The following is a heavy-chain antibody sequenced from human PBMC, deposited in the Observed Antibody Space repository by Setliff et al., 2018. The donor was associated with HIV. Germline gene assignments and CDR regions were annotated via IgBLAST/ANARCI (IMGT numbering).Heavy chain of an antibody. CDR3: ARDWRHGYDLNFDY. V-gene: IGHV3-48*04. D-gene: IGHD5-12*01. CDR1: GFTFDDYT. CDR2: ISRDGDTI. Sequence: GGSLRLSCGASGFTFDDYTMHWVRQVPGKGLEWLSYISRDGDTIYYADSVKGRFTVSRDDTKNSLYLQMNSLRAEDTAMYYCARDWRHGYDLNFDYWGQGTLVTVSS. J-gene: IGHJ4*02.